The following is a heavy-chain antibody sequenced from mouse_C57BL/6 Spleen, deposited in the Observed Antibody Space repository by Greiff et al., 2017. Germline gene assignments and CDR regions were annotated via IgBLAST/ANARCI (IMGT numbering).Heavy chain of an antibody. CDR1: GYTFTSYW. D-gene: IGHD2-5*01. Sequence: QVQLQQPGAELVKPGASVKMSCKASGYTFTSYWITWVKQRPGQGLEWIGDIYPGSGSTNYNEKFKSKATLTVDTSSSTAYMQLSSLTSEDSAVYYCAREGYYSNYFDYWGQGTPLTVSS. V-gene: IGHV1-55*01. CDR3: AREGYYSNYFDY. CDR2: IYPGSGST. J-gene: IGHJ2*01.